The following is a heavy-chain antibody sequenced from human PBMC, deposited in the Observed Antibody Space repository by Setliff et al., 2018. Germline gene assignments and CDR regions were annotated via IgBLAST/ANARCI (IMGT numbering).Heavy chain of an antibody. CDR1: GYSFSTYA. Sequence: ASVKVSCKASGYSFSTYAMSWIRQAPGQGLEWMGWINTNTGNLSYAQGFTGRFVFSLDTSVSTAYLQISSLKPEDTAMYYCARASRFATIVWKGDYYMDVWGKGTTVTVSS. CDR2: INTNTGNL. V-gene: IGHV7-4-1*02. CDR3: ARASRFATIVWKGDYYMDV. D-gene: IGHD3-16*02. J-gene: IGHJ6*03.